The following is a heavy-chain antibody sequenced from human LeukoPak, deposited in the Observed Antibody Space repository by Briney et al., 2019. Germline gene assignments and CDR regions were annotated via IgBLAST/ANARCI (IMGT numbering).Heavy chain of an antibody. CDR3: ARDEMATSYPYYYYGMDV. CDR2: IKQDGSEK. CDR1: GFTFSGYW. V-gene: IGHV3-7*01. Sequence: GGSLRLSCAASGFTFSGYWMSWVRQAPGKGLEWVANIKQDGSEKYCVDSVKGRFTISRDNAKNSLYQQMNSLRAEDTAVYYCARDEMATSYPYYYYGMDVWGQGTTVTVSS. D-gene: IGHD5-24*01. J-gene: IGHJ6*02.